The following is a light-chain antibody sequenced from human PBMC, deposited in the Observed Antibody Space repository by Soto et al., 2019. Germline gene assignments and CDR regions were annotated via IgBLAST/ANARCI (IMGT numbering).Light chain of an antibody. V-gene: IGKV3-15*01. CDR1: QSISTE. J-gene: IGKJ2*01. CDR2: SAS. Sequence: EIVMTQSPATLSVSPGERATISCRASQSISTELAWYQQRPGQPPRLLIYSASTRATGVPARFTGSGSGSEVTLTISGLQSEDFAVYFGQQGHNWPLTFGQGTRLEI. CDR3: QQGHNWPLT.